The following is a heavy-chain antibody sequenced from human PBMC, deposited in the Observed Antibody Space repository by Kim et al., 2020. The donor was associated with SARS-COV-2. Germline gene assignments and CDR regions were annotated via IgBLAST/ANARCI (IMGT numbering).Heavy chain of an antibody. D-gene: IGHD3-10*01. J-gene: IGHJ6*02. Sequence: GGSLRLSCAASGFTFSSYGMHWVRQAPGKGLEWVAVIWYDGSNKYYADSVKGRFTISRDNSKNTLYLQMNSLRAEDTAVYYCATNYYGSGSYYSYYYGMDVWGQGTTVTVSS. V-gene: IGHV3-33*01. CDR3: ATNYYGSGSYYSYYYGMDV. CDR2: IWYDGSNK. CDR1: GFTFSSYG.